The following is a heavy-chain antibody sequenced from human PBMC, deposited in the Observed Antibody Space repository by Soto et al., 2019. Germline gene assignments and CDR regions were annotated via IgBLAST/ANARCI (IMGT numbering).Heavy chain of an antibody. CDR1: GFTFSSYA. Sequence: QVQLVESGGGVVQPGRSLRLSCAASGFTFSSYAMHWVRQAPGKGLEWVAVISYDGSNKYYADSVKGRFTISRDNSKNTLYLQMSSLRAEDTAVYYCASDYDYVWGSYRYDAFDIWGQGTMVTVSS. CDR2: ISYDGSNK. D-gene: IGHD3-16*02. CDR3: ASDYDYVWGSYRYDAFDI. V-gene: IGHV3-30-3*01. J-gene: IGHJ3*02.